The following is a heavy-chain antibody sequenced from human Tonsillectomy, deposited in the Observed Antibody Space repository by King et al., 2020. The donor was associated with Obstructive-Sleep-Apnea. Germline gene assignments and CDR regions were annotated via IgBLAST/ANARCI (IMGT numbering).Heavy chain of an antibody. CDR1: GFTFSSYA. J-gene: IGHJ4*02. D-gene: IGHD3-16*01. Sequence: EVQLVESGGGLVQPGGSLRLSCSASGFTFSSYAMHWVRQAPGKGLEYVSAISSNGGSTYYADSVKGRFTISRDNSKNTLYLQMSSLRAEDTAVYYCVKAPPGGPFDYWGQGTLVTVSS. CDR3: VKAPPGGPFDY. CDR2: ISSNGGST. V-gene: IGHV3-64D*06.